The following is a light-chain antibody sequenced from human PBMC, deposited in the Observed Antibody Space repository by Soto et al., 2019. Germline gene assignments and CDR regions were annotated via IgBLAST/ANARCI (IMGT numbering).Light chain of an antibody. CDR2: GNN. CDR1: SFNIGAGYD. V-gene: IGLV1-40*01. Sequence: QTVVTQPPSVSGAPGQRVTISCTGSSFNIGAGYDVHWYQQLPGTAPKLLIYGNNNRPSGVPDRFSGSKSGTSASLAITGLQAEDEADYYCQSYDSSLSDPYVVFGGATKVTVL. CDR3: QSYDSSLSDPYVV. J-gene: IGLJ2*01.